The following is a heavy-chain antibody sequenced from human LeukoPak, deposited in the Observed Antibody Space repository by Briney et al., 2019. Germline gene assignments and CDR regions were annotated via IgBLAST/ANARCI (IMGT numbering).Heavy chain of an antibody. CDR3: ARGLSVSKEVFDY. CDR1: GGSFSGYY. D-gene: IGHD2/OR15-2a*01. Sequence: SETLSLTCAVYGGSFSGYYWSWIRQPPGKGLEWIGEINDSGSTNYNPSLKSRVTISVDTSKNQLSLKLTSVTAADTAVYSCARGLSVSKEVFDYWGQGTQVTVSS. CDR2: INDSGST. J-gene: IGHJ4*02. V-gene: IGHV4-34*01.